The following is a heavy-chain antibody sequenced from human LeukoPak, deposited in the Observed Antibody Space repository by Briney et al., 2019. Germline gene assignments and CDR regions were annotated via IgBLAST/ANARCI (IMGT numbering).Heavy chain of an antibody. CDR1: AFTVSSNY. CDR3: GTALGGNYYNGFDV. J-gene: IGHJ3*01. CDR2: IYGGGDT. Sequence: GGSLRLSCAASAFTVSSNYMSWVRQAPGRGLEWVSFIYGGGDTYHAESVRGRFALSKDISKNTLYLQMNSLRAEDTAVYYCGTALGGNYYNGFDVWGRGTMVTVSS. D-gene: IGHD1-26*01. V-gene: IGHV3-66*01.